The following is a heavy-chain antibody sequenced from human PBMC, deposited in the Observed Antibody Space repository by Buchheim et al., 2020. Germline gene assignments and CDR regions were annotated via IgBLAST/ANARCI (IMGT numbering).Heavy chain of an antibody. CDR1: GFTFSNYG. CDR3: ARDQLKSGYSSSWFTYYDGMDV. V-gene: IGHV3-33*01. D-gene: IGHD6-13*01. Sequence: QVQLVESGGGVVQPGESLRLSCAASGFTFSNYGMHWVRQAPGKGLEWVAVIWYDGSNKYYADSVKGRFTLSRDFSKNTLYLQMNSLRAEDTALYYCARDQLKSGYSSSWFTYYDGMDVCGQVTT. J-gene: IGHJ6*02. CDR2: IWYDGSNK.